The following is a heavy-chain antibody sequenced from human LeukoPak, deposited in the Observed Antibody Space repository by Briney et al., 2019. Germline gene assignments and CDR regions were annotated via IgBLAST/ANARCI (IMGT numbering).Heavy chain of an antibody. D-gene: IGHD3-10*01. V-gene: IGHV4-39*01. CDR3: ARLKEGIDY. CDR2: IYYSGNT. Sequence: GSLRLSCAASGFTFSSYEMNWTRQPPGKGLEWIGSIYYSGNTYYNPSLKSRVTISVDTSKNQFSLKLSSVTAADTAVYYCARLKEGIDYWGQGTLVTVSS. CDR1: GFTFSSYE. J-gene: IGHJ4*02.